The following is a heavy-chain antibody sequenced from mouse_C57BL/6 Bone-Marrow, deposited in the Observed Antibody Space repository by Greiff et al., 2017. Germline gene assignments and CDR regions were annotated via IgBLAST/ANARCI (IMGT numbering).Heavy chain of an antibody. CDR3: ASPNPYYYAMDY. V-gene: IGHV5-2*01. CDR2: INSDGGST. CDR1: EYEFPSHD. D-gene: IGHD6-1*01. Sequence: EVQWVESGGGLVQPGESLKLSCESNEYEFPSHDMSWVRKTPEKRLELVAAINSDGGSTYYPDTMERRFIISRDNTKKTLYLQMSSLRSEDTALYYCASPNPYYYAMDYWGQGTSVTVSS. J-gene: IGHJ4*01.